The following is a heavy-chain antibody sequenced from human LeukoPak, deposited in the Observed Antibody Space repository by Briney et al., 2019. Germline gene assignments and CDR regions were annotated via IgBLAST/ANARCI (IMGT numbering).Heavy chain of an antibody. CDR3: ASRGPYIEQWLNSNWFDP. D-gene: IGHD6-19*01. CDR1: GFTFSSYS. V-gene: IGHV3-21*01. CDR2: ISSSSGYI. J-gene: IGHJ5*02. Sequence: GGSLRLSCAASGFTFSSYSMNWVRQAPGKGLEWVSSISSSSGYIYYADSVKGRFTISRDNAKNSLYLQMNSLRAKDTAVYYCASRGPYIEQWLNSNWFDPWGQGTLVTVSS.